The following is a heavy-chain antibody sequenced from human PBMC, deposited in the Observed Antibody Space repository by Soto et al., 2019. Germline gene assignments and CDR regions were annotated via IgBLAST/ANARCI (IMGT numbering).Heavy chain of an antibody. J-gene: IGHJ3*01. CDR1: GFTFSRYW. Sequence: EVQLVESGGGLVQPGGSLRLSCAASGFTFSRYWMSWVRQAPGKGLEWVANIKEDGSKEYYVDSVKGRFTISRDNAKNSLFLQMNTLRAEDTAVYYCATWFNYNLFDLWGQGTMVTVSS. CDR3: ATWFNYNLFDL. V-gene: IGHV3-7*01. D-gene: IGHD1-1*01. CDR2: IKEDGSKE.